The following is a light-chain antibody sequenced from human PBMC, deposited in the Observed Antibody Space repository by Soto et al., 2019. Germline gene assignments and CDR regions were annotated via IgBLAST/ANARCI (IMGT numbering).Light chain of an antibody. V-gene: IGKV3-20*01. CDR3: QQYGSSPQT. J-gene: IGKJ1*01. Sequence: EIVLTQSPATLSLSPWERATLSCRASQIISSYLAWYQQKPGQAPRLLIYGASSRATGIPDRFSGSGSGTDFTLTISRLEPEDFAVYYCQQYGSSPQTFGQGTKVDI. CDR1: QIISSY. CDR2: GAS.